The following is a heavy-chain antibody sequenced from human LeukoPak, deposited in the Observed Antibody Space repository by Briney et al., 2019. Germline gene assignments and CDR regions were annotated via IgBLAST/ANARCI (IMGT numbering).Heavy chain of an antibody. CDR1: GFTVSSNY. J-gene: IGHJ4*02. Sequence: GGSLRLSCAASGFTVSSNYISWVRQAPGEGLEWVSFINSGGSTSYADSVKGRFTISRDNSKNTLYLQMNSLRAEDTAVYYCARPKLGYCSGGSCSPFDYWGQGTLVTVSS. V-gene: IGHV3-66*04. CDR2: INSGGST. D-gene: IGHD2-15*01. CDR3: ARPKLGYCSGGSCSPFDY.